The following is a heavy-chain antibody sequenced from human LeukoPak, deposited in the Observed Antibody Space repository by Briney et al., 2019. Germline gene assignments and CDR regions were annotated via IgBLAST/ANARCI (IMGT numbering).Heavy chain of an antibody. CDR3: ASGDFDY. Sequence: PGGSLRLSCGASGVSFSSSGMNWVRQAPGKGLEWISYISQTGNTIYYADSVRGRFSVSKDNAENSLYLEMNSLRAEDTAVYYCASGDFDYWGQGTLVTVSS. CDR1: GVSFSSSG. D-gene: IGHD2-15*01. CDR2: ISQTGNTI. J-gene: IGHJ4*02. V-gene: IGHV3-48*04.